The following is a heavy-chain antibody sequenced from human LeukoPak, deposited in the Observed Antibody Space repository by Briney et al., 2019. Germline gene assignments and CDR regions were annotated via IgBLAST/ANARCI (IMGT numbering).Heavy chain of an antibody. V-gene: IGHV4-59*01. D-gene: IGHD4-17*01. CDR2: MYYSGST. CDR1: GGSLSRDY. J-gene: IGHJ4*02. CDR3: ARRRMTTVSNYFAY. Sequence: PSETLSLTCTVSGGSLSRDYWWWIRQPPGRGRGWVGYMYYSGSTNYNPCLKGRVTISVDTSKNQFSLKLSSVTAADTAVYYCARRRMTTVSNYFAYWGQGTLVTVSS.